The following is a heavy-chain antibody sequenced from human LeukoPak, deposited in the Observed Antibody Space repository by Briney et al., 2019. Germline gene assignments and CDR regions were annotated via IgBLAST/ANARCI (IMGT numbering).Heavy chain of an antibody. D-gene: IGHD4-11*01. J-gene: IGHJ4*02. CDR1: GGSISSYY. CDR2: IYYSGST. Sequence: SETLSLTCTVSGGSISSYYWSWIRQPPGKGLEWIGYIYYSGSTNYNPSLKSRVTISVDTSKNQFSLKLSSVTAADTAVYYCARRTLMTTVTTWYFDYWGQGTLVTVSS. CDR3: ARRTLMTTVTTWYFDY. V-gene: IGHV4-59*01.